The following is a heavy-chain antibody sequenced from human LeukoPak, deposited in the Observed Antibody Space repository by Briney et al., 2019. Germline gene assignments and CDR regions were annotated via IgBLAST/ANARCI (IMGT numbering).Heavy chain of an antibody. CDR2: IYTSGST. V-gene: IGHV4-4*07. Sequence: SETLSLTCTASGGSISSYYWSWIRQPAGKGLEWIGRIYTSGSTNYNPSLKSRVTMSVDTSKNQFSPKLSSVTAADTAVYYCAREGPLWPFDYWGQGTLVTVSS. D-gene: IGHD2/OR15-2a*01. CDR3: AREGPLWPFDY. CDR1: GGSISSYY. J-gene: IGHJ4*02.